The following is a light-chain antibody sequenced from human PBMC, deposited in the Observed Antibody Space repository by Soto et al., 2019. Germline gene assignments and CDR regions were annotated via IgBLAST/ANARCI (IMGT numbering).Light chain of an antibody. CDR3: QQSYSTPRT. CDR2: DAS. Sequence: DVQMTQSPSALSASLGDRVTITCRASHSIDTWLAWYQQRPGKAPNLLIYDASSLASGVPSRFSGGGSGTDFTLTISSLQPEDFATYYCQQSYSTPRTFGQGTKVDIK. V-gene: IGKV1-5*01. J-gene: IGKJ1*01. CDR1: HSIDTW.